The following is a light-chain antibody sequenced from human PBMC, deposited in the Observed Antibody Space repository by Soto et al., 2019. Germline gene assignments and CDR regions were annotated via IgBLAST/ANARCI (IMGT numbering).Light chain of an antibody. V-gene: IGKV3-20*01. CDR3: QQYAST. CDR1: QSVSSSY. Sequence: EIVLTQSPGTLSLSPGERATLSCRASQSVSSSYLAWYQQKPGQAPRLLIYGASSRATGIPDRFSGSGSGTHFTLTISRLEPEDFAVYYCQQYASTFGQGTKVEIK. CDR2: GAS. J-gene: IGKJ1*01.